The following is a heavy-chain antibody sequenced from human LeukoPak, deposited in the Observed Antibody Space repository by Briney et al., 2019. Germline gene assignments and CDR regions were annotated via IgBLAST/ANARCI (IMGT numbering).Heavy chain of an antibody. D-gene: IGHD6-19*01. CDR1: GYTFTSYG. V-gene: IGHV1-18*01. CDR2: ISAYNGNT. J-gene: IGHJ3*02. Sequence: ASVKVSCKASGYTFTSYGISWVRQAPGQGLEWMGWISAYNGNTNYAQKLPGRVTMTTDTSTSTAYMELRSLRSDDTAVYYCATDLQYSSGWDDAFDICGQGTMVTVSS. CDR3: ATDLQYSSGWDDAFDI.